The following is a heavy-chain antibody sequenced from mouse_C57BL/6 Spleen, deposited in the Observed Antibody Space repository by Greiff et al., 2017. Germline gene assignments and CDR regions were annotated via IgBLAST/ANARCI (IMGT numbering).Heavy chain of an antibody. J-gene: IGHJ3*01. Sequence: QVHVKQSGPELVKPGASVKISCKASGYAFSSSWMNWVKQRPGKGLEWIGLIYPGDGDTNYNGKFKGKATMTADKSSSTAYMQLSSLTSEGAAVYFCARSEGLAYWGQGTLVTVSA. CDR3: ARSEGLAY. V-gene: IGHV1-82*01. CDR2: IYPGDGDT. CDR1: GYAFSSSW.